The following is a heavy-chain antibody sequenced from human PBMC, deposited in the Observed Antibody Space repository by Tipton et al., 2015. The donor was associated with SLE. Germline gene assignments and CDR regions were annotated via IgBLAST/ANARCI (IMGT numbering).Heavy chain of an antibody. V-gene: IGHV3-11*01. CDR1: GFTFSDYY. Sequence: SLRLSCAASGFTFSDYYMSWIRQAPGKGLEWLSDISSTGSTIYYADSVKGRFTISRDNAKNSLYLQMNSLRAEDTAVYYCAKSTDFWSGYKTGMDVWGQGTTVTVSS. CDR2: ISSTGSTI. CDR3: AKSTDFWSGYKTGMDV. D-gene: IGHD3-3*01. J-gene: IGHJ6*02.